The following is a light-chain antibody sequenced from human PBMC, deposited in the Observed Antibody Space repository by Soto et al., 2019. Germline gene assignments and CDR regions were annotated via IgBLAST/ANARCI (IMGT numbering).Light chain of an antibody. V-gene: IGKV1-5*03. CDR3: QQYNSYWT. J-gene: IGKJ1*01. CDR1: QSVSIW. CDR2: KAA. Sequence: DIQMTQSPSTLSASVGDRVTITCRASQSVSIWLAWYQQKPGKAPKLLIYKAASLKSGVPSRFSGSGSGTEFTLTLSSLQPDDFATYYCQQYNSYWTFGQGTKVEMK.